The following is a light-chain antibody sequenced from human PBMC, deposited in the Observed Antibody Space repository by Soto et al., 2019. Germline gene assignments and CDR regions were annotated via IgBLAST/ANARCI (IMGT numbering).Light chain of an antibody. V-gene: IGKV1-12*01. CDR3: LQVNDMPLT. CDR2: AAS. Sequence: DIQMTQSPSSLSASIGETVTLTCRASHDVRTWLAWYQQIPGRAPKLLIHAASKLQSGVPSRFSGSGSRTDFTLTISNLQPDDLGTYYCLQVNDMPLTFGPGTRVDLK. CDR1: HDVRTW. J-gene: IGKJ3*01.